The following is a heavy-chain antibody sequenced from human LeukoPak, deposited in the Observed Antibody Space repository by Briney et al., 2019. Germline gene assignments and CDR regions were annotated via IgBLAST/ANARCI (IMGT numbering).Heavy chain of an antibody. CDR2: INPNSGGT. CDR3: ARGYDSSGGLGY. CDR1: GYTFTGYY. J-gene: IGHJ4*02. Sequence: ASVKVSCKASGYTFTGYYMHWVRQAPGQGLESMGWINPNSGGTNYAQKFQGRVTMTRDTSISTAYMELSRLRSDDTAVYYCARGYDSSGGLGYWGQGTLVTVSS. D-gene: IGHD3-22*01. V-gene: IGHV1-2*02.